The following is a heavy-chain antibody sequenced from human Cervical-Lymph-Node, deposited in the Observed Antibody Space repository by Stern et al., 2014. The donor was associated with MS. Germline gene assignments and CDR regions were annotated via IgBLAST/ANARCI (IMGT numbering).Heavy chain of an antibody. CDR2: ISTDGSAT. CDR3: ARDLGY. CDR1: GFTFSNFA. Sequence: VQLVESGGGVDQPGRSLRLSCAASGFTFSNFAMNWFRQSPDKGLKWLAAISTDGSATNYADSVKGRFTIARDNSKDTLYLEMNSLTTDDTAVFYCARDLGYWGQGTLVTVAS. J-gene: IGHJ4*02. V-gene: IGHV3-30-3*01.